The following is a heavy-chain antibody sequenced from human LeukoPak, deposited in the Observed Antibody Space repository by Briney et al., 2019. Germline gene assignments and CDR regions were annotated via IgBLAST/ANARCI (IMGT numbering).Heavy chain of an antibody. CDR1: GFTFSNYN. J-gene: IGHJ4*02. CDR3: AKDSSNYYDSSGGFDY. CDR2: ISGSGGST. V-gene: IGHV3-23*01. Sequence: PGGSLRLSCAASGFTFSNYNMDWVRQAPGKGLEWVSAISGSGGSTYYADSVKGRFTISRDNSKNTLYLQMNSLRAEDTAVYYCAKDSSNYYDSSGGFDYWGQGTLVTVSS. D-gene: IGHD3-22*01.